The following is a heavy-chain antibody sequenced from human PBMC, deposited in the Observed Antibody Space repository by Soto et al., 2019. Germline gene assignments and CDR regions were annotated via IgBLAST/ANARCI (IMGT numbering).Heavy chain of an antibody. Sequence: PGGSLRLSCVASGFTFSNYGMHWVRQPPGKGLEWVALISDDGDKRYYADSVKGRLTISRDNSKNTLYLQMNSLGPEDTAVYFCAKARVRIVGANSFDYWGQGTLLTVSS. CDR2: ISDDGDKR. J-gene: IGHJ4*02. CDR3: AKARVRIVGANSFDY. V-gene: IGHV3-30*18. CDR1: GFTFSNYG. D-gene: IGHD1-26*01.